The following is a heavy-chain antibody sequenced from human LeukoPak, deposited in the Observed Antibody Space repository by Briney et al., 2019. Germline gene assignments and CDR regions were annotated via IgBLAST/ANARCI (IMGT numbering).Heavy chain of an antibody. V-gene: IGHV3-21*01. CDR3: AKDEAIVGATPFFDY. D-gene: IGHD1-26*01. Sequence: PGGSLRLSCAASGFTFSTYSMNWVRQAPGKGLEWVSSISSSSTYIYYADSVKGRFTISRDNAKNSLYLQMNSLRAEDTAVYYCAKDEAIVGATPFFDYWGQGTLVIVSS. CDR2: ISSSSTYI. CDR1: GFTFSTYS. J-gene: IGHJ4*02.